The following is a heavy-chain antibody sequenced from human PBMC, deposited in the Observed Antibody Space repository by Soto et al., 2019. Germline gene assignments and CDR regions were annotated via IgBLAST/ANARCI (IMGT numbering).Heavy chain of an antibody. CDR3: ARGRYYDYVWGSYRHYYFDY. V-gene: IGHV6-1*01. Sequence: PSQTLSLPCAISGDSVSSYSAAWNWIRQSPSGGLEWLGRTYYRSRFFSDYAESVKSRIIINPDTSKNQFSLKLSSVTAADTAVYYCARGRYYDYVWGSYRHYYFDYWGQGTLVTVSS. D-gene: IGHD3-16*02. CDR2: TYYRSRFFS. CDR1: GDSVSSYSAA. J-gene: IGHJ4*02.